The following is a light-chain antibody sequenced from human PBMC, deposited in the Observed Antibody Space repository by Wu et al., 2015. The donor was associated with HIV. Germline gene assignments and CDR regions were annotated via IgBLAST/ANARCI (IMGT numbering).Light chain of an antibody. CDR2: GAF. J-gene: IGKJ2*01. CDR3: QQYGSSPPYT. Sequence: EIVLTQSPGTLSLSPGERATLSCRASQGVNGNYLAWYQQKPGQAPRLLIYGAFSRATGIPDGFSGSGSGTDFTLTISRLEPEDFAVYYCQQYGSSPPYTFGQGTKLEIK. V-gene: IGKV3-20*01. CDR1: QGVNGNY.